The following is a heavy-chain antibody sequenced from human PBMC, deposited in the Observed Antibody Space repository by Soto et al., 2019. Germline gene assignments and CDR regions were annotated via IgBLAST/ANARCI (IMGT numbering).Heavy chain of an antibody. CDR1: GFSLTTSGVG. CDR3: VQNGYSYDPFGY. Sequence: SGPTLVNPTQTLTLTCTFSGFSLTTSGVGVGWIRQPPGKALEWLALIFWNDDERYSPSLNRRLTINKDTSKNQVVLTMTNMETVDKETYYCVQNGYSYDPFGYWGRGNLVTVT. CDR2: IFWNDDE. D-gene: IGHD5-18*01. J-gene: IGHJ4*02. V-gene: IGHV2-5*04.